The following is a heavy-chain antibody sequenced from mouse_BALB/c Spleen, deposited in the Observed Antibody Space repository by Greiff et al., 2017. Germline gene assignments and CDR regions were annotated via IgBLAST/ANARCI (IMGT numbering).Heavy chain of an antibody. CDR2: ISYSGST. D-gene: IGHD1-1*01. V-gene: IGHV3-2*02. CDR1: GYSITSDYA. Sequence: DVKLVESGPGLVKPSQSLSLTCTVTGYSITSDYAWNWIRQFPGNKLEWMGYISYSGSTSYNPSLKSRISITRDTSKNQFFLQLNSVTTEDTATYYCARGYYGRSYSMDYGGQGTSVTCSS. CDR3: ARGYYGRSYSMDY. J-gene: IGHJ4*01.